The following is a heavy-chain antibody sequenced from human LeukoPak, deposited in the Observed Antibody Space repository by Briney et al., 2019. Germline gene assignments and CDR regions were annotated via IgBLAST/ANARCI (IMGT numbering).Heavy chain of an antibody. J-gene: IGHJ4*02. Sequence: SETLSLTCDVYGGSCDDYYCSWIRQPPGKGLEWIGEIHPSEGFYYNSPLMSRVTISIDTSKTHFSLRLASVTAADTAFYYCARGRDRSKAGDHWGQGSLVTVSS. D-gene: IGHD5-24*01. CDR1: GGSCDDYY. CDR3: ARGRDRSKAGDH. V-gene: IGHV4-34*01. CDR2: IHPSEGF.